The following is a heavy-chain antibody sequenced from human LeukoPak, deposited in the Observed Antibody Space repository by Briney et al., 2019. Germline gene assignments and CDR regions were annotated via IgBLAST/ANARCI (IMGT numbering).Heavy chain of an antibody. CDR2: IYYSGAT. J-gene: IGHJ4*02. CDR1: GGSISTYY. V-gene: IGHV4-59*01. CDR3: ARGVYIAAAQYGF. Sequence: SETLSLTCTVSGGSISTYYWNWIRQPPGKGLEWIGYIYYSGATNYNPSLKSRVTISVDMSKNQFSLKLSSVTAADTAVYYCARGVYIAAAQYGFWGQGTLVTVSS. D-gene: IGHD6-13*01.